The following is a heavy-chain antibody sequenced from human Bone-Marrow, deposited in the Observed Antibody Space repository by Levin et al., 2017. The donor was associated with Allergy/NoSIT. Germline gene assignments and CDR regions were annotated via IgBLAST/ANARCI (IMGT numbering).Heavy chain of an antibody. CDR2: IFSNDET. V-gene: IGHV2-26*01. CDR3: ARIVSYRIITPWFFDP. D-gene: IGHD3-22*01. J-gene: IGHJ5*02. CDR1: GFSLTNAKMG. Sequence: SGPTLVKPTETLTLTCTVSGFSLTNAKMGVSWIRQPPGKALEWLAHIFSNDETSYRTSLKSSLTISRDTSKSQVVLTMTNLDPADQGTYFFARIVSYRIITPWFFDPWGQGTLVTVSS.